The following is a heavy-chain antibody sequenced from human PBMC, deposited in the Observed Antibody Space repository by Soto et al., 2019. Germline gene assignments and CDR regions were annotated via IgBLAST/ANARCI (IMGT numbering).Heavy chain of an antibody. CDR2: IYYSGST. V-gene: IGHV4-59*01. CDR3: ARVRGYGSGSYLGNWFGP. J-gene: IGHJ5*02. Sequence: PSETLSLTCTVSGGSISSYYWSWIRQPPGKGLEWIGYIYYSGSTNYNPSLKSRVTISVDTSKNQFSLKLSSVTAADTAVYYCARVRGYGSGSYLGNWFGPWGQGTLVTVSS. CDR1: GGSISSYY. D-gene: IGHD3-10*01.